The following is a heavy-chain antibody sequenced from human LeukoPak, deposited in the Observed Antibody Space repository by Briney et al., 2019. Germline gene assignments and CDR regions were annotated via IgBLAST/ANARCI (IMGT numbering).Heavy chain of an antibody. Sequence: GGSLRLSCAASGFTFSSYWMSWVRQAPGKGLEWVANIKQDGSEKYYVDSVKGRFTISRDNAKNSLYLQMNSLRDEDTAVYYCARDLEYYDILTGYYKGFDYWGQGTLVTVSS. J-gene: IGHJ4*02. D-gene: IGHD3-9*01. CDR1: GFTFSSYW. V-gene: IGHV3-7*01. CDR2: IKQDGSEK. CDR3: ARDLEYYDILTGYYKGFDY.